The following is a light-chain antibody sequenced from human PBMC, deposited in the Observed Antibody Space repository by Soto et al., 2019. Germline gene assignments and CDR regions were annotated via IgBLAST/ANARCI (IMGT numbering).Light chain of an antibody. CDR2: GAS. J-gene: IGKJ2*01. CDR1: QSIETT. CDR3: QQYNYWPKT. Sequence: EIVMTKSPATLSVSPGDTATLSCRASQSIETTLAWYQQQPGQAPRLLIYGASTRATDIPARFSGSGSGTEFTLTISSLQSEDFAVYYCQQYNYWPKTFGQGTKLEI. V-gene: IGKV3-15*01.